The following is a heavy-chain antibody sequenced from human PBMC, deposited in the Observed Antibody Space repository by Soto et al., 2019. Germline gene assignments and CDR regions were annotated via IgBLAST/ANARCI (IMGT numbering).Heavy chain of an antibody. Sequence: SETLSLTCAVSGGSISSSNWWSWVRQPPGKGLEWIGEIYHSGSTNYNPSLKSRVTISVDKSKNQFSLKLSSVTAADTAVYYCARVWGMSYYDSSGYPNWFDPWGQGTLVTVSS. CDR3: ARVWGMSYYDSSGYPNWFDP. J-gene: IGHJ5*02. V-gene: IGHV4-4*02. D-gene: IGHD3-22*01. CDR1: GGSISSSNW. CDR2: IYHSGST.